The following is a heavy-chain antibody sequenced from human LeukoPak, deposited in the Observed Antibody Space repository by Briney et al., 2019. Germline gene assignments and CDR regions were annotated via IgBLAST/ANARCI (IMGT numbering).Heavy chain of an antibody. V-gene: IGHV3-7*05. CDR3: ARGMTVAANWFDP. Sequence: HAGGSLRLSCAASGFTFSNYWMNWVRQAPGKGLEWVANIKQDGTEKYYVDSVKGRFTISRDNAENSLNLQMNSLRAEDTGVYYCARGMTVAANWFDPWGQGTLVTVSS. CDR1: GFTFSNYW. D-gene: IGHD6-19*01. CDR2: IKQDGTEK. J-gene: IGHJ5*02.